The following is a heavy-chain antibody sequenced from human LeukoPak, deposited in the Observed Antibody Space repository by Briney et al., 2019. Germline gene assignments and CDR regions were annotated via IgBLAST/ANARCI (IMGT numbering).Heavy chain of an antibody. CDR1: GGSMRSYY. V-gene: IGHV4-59*01. CDR3: ARGGSSSWYGGAFDI. Sequence: RSSETLSLTCTVSGGSMRSYYWIWIRQPPGKGLEWIGYIYYSGSTNYNPSLKSRVTISVDTSKSQFSLKLSSVTAADTAVYYCARGGSSSWYGGAFDIWGQGTMVTVSS. D-gene: IGHD6-13*01. CDR2: IYYSGST. J-gene: IGHJ3*02.